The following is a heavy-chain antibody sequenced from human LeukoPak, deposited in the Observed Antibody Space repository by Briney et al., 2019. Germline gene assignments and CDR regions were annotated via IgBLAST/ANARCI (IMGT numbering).Heavy chain of an antibody. V-gene: IGHV1-8*01. CDR3: ARDRRVVTAIQRFDY. J-gene: IGHJ4*02. CDR2: MNPNSGNT. Sequence: ASVKVSCKASGYTFTSYDINWVRQATGQGLEWMGWMNPNSGNTGYAQKFQGRVTMTRNTSISTAYMELSRLRSDDTAVYYCARDRRVVTAIQRFDYWGQGTLVTVSP. D-gene: IGHD2-21*02. CDR1: GYTFTSYD.